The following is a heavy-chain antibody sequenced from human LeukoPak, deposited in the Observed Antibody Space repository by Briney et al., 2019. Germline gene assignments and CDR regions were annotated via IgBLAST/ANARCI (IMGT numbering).Heavy chain of an antibody. CDR1: GFTFSSYS. V-gene: IGHV3-21*01. CDR2: ISSSSSYI. Sequence: PGGSLRLSCAASGFTFSSYSMNWVRQAPGKGLEWVSSISSSSSYIYYADSVKGRFAISRDNAKNSLYLQMNSLRAEDTAVYYCARESSSGWPYVDNWFDPWGQGTLVTVSS. CDR3: ARESSSGWPYVDNWFDP. D-gene: IGHD6-19*01. J-gene: IGHJ5*02.